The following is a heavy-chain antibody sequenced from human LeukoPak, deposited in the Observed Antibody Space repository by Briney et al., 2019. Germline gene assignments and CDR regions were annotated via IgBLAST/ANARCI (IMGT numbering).Heavy chain of an antibody. CDR2: IKQDGSEK. CDR3: ARKRSGWLNWYFDL. V-gene: IGHV3-7*03. Sequence: GGSLRLSCAASGFTFSSYWMSWVRQAPGKGLEWVANIKQDGSEKYYVDSVKGRFTTSRDNAKNSLYLQMNSLRAEDTAVYYCARKRSGWLNWYFDLWGRGTLVTVSS. CDR1: GFTFSSYW. D-gene: IGHD6-19*01. J-gene: IGHJ2*01.